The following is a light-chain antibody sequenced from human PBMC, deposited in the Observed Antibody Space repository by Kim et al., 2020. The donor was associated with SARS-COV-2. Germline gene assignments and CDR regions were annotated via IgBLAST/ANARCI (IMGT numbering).Light chain of an antibody. V-gene: IGKV1-8*01. CDR1: QGISSY. CDR2: AAS. Sequence: STGDRVTITCRASQGISSYLAWYQQKPGKAPKLLIYAASTLQSGVPSRFSGSGSGTDFTLTISCLQSEDFATYYCQQYYSYPPITFGGGTKVDIK. CDR3: QQYYSYPPIT. J-gene: IGKJ4*01.